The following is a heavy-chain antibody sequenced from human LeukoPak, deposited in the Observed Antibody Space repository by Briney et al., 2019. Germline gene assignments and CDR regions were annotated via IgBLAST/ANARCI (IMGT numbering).Heavy chain of an antibody. J-gene: IGHJ4*02. Sequence: SQTLSLTCATSGDSVSNNIATWNWVRQSPSRGLEWLGRTYYRSRWGNDYAISVKGRITINPDTSRSQFSLQLNSVTPEDTAVYYCVRDSDDYYWALDFWGQGTPVTVSS. D-gene: IGHD3-10*01. CDR3: VRDSDDYYWALDF. CDR2: TYYRSRWGN. CDR1: GDSVSNNIAT. V-gene: IGHV6-1*01.